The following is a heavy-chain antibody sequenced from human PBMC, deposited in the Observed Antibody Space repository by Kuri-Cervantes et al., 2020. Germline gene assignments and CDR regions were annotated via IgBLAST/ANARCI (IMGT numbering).Heavy chain of an antibody. CDR2: IYYSGST. D-gene: IGHD3-16*01. Sequence: SETLSLTCTVSGGSISSYYWSWIRQPPGKGLEWIGFIYYSGSTNYNPSLKSRVTISVDTSKNRFSLKLSSVTAADTAVYYCAREMTFGEPPDCWGQGTLVTVSS. CDR3: AREMTFGEPPDC. CDR1: GGSISSYY. J-gene: IGHJ4*02. V-gene: IGHV4-59*01.